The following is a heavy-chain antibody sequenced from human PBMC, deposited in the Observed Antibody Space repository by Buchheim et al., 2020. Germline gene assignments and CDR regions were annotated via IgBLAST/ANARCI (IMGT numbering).Heavy chain of an antibody. CDR2: ISYDGSNK. V-gene: IGHV3-30*18. Sequence: QLVESGGGVVQPGRSLRLSCAASGFTFSSYGMHWVRQAPGKVLEWVAVISYDGSNKSYADSVKCRFTISRDNSKNTLYLQRNSMRAEDTAVYYCAKSLVPADKTYHYDGMDVRGSGT. D-gene: IGHD2-2*01. J-gene: IGHJ6*02. CDR3: AKSLVPADKTYHYDGMDV. CDR1: GFTFSSYG.